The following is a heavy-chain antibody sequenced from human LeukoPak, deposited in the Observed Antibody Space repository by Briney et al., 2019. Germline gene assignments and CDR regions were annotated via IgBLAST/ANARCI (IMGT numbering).Heavy chain of an antibody. Sequence: GGSLRLSCAASGFTFSSYAMHWVRQAPGKGLEWVAVISYYGSNKYYADSVKGRFTISRDNSENTLYLQMNSLSGEDTAVYYCARGGYCSSTSCYAVRRVYDYWGQGTMVTVSS. CDR1: GFTFSSYA. V-gene: IGHV3-30-3*01. CDR3: ARGGYCSSTSCYAVRRVYDY. D-gene: IGHD2-2*01. J-gene: IGHJ4*02. CDR2: ISYYGSNK.